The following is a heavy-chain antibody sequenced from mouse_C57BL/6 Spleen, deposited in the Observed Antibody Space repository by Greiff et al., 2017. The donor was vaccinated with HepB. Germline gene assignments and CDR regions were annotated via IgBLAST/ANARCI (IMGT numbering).Heavy chain of an antibody. J-gene: IGHJ4*01. Sequence: EVQLQQSGPVLVKPGASVKMSCKASGYTFTDYYMNWVKQSHGKSLEWIGVINPYNGGTSYNQKFKGKATLTVDKSSSTAYMELNSLTSEDSAVYYCARGLLVYYARDYWGQGTSVTVSS. CDR1: GYTFTDYY. CDR2: INPYNGGT. CDR3: ARGLLVYYARDY. V-gene: IGHV1-19*01. D-gene: IGHD2-3*01.